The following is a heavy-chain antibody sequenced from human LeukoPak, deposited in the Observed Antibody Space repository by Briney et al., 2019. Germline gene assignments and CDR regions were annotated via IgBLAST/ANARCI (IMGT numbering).Heavy chain of an antibody. CDR3: ARGYSAVAGIGY. V-gene: IGHV1-69*13. D-gene: IGHD6-19*01. Sequence: SVKVSCKASGYTFTGYYMHWVRQAPGQGLEWMGGIIPIFGTANYAQKFQGRVTITADESTSTAYMELSSLRSEDTAVYYCARGYSAVAGIGYWGQGTLVTVSS. J-gene: IGHJ4*02. CDR1: GYTFTGYY. CDR2: IIPIFGTA.